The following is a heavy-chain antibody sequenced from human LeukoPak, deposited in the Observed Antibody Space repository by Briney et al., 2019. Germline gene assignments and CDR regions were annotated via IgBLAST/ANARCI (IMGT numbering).Heavy chain of an antibody. J-gene: IGHJ4*02. V-gene: IGHV1-24*01. CDR1: GYTLTEIS. CDR2: FDSEDGEA. D-gene: IGHD3-3*01. CDR3: ATEGGYDFWSGCGY. Sequence: GASVKVSCKVSGYTLTEISVHWVRQAPGKVLEWMGGFDSEDGEAIYAQKFQGRVTMTEDTSTDTAYMELNSLRSEDTAVYYCATEGGYDFWSGCGYWGQGTLVTVSS.